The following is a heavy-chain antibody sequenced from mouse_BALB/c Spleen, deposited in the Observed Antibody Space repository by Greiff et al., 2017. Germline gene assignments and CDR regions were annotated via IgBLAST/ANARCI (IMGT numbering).Heavy chain of an antibody. V-gene: IGHV1S127*01. D-gene: IGHD2-10*02. CDR2: IDPSDSET. J-gene: IGHJ4*01. Sequence: VQLQQSGPQLVRPGASVKISCKASGYSFTSYWMHWVKQRPGQGLEWIGMIDPSDSETRLNQKFKDKATLTVDKSSSTAYMQLSSPTSEDSAVYYCARGYGYYAMDYWGQGTSVTVSS. CDR3: ARGYGYYAMDY. CDR1: GYSFTSYW.